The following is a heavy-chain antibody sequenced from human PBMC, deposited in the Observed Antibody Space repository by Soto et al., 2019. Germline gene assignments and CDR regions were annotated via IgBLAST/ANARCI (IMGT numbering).Heavy chain of an antibody. D-gene: IGHD3-22*01. CDR2: INAGNGNT. CDR3: ARTRPPSRYYYDSSGSAYFDY. CDR1: ADTFTSYV. J-gene: IGHJ4*02. V-gene: IGHV1-3*01. Sequence: ASVKVCCKAPADTFTSYVMHWVRQAPGKRLEWMGWINAGNGNTKYSQKFQGRVTITRDTSASTAYMELSSLRSEDTAVYYCARTRPPSRYYYDSSGSAYFDYWGQGTLVTVSS.